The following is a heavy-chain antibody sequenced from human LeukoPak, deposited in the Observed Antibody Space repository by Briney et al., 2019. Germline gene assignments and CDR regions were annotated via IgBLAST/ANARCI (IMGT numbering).Heavy chain of an antibody. V-gene: IGHV3-48*01. CDR1: GFTFSSYS. Sequence: GSLRLSCAASGFTFSSYSMNWARQAPGKGLEWVSYISYSSSTIYYADSVKGRFTISRDNAKNSLYLQMDSLRAEDTAVYYCARDLFGAGTGTEFDYWGQGTLVTVSS. D-gene: IGHD1-1*01. CDR2: ISYSSSTI. J-gene: IGHJ4*02. CDR3: ARDLFGAGTGTEFDY.